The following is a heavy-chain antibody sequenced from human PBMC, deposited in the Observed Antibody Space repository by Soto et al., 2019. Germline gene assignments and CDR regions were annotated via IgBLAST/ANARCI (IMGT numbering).Heavy chain of an antibody. CDR3: ARAQLLPDDAFDA. CDR2: INGDGSST. J-gene: IGHJ3*01. CDR1: GSTFSNFW. Sequence: GSLRLSCAASGSTFSNFWMHWVRQAPGKGPVWVSRINGDGSSTSHADSVKGRFTISRDNAENTLFLQMSGLRAEDTAVYYCARAQLLPDDAFDAWGRGTVVTVSS. D-gene: IGHD2-2*01. V-gene: IGHV3-74*01.